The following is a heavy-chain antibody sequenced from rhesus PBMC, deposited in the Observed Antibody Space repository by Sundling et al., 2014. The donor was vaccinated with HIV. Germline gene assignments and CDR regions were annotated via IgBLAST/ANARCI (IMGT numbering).Heavy chain of an antibody. CDR2: IFRSGGNT. CDR3: ARGYYTGRYYQEYYGLDS. V-gene: IGHV4S9*01. J-gene: IGHJ6*01. Sequence: QVQLQESGPGLVKPSETLSLSCAVSGGSISDDYNWNWIRQPPGKGLEWIGMIFRSGGNTYYNPSLKSRVSISKDTSKNQFSLKLNSVTAADTAVYYCARGYYTGRYYQEYYGLDSWGQGLVVTVSS. D-gene: IGHD3-16*01. CDR1: GGSISDDYN.